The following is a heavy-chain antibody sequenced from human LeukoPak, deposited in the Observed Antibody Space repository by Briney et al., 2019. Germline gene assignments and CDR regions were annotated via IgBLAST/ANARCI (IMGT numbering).Heavy chain of an antibody. J-gene: IGHJ6*03. V-gene: IGHV3-30*02. CDR3: AKDGDYFHFYMDV. D-gene: IGHD3-16*01. Sequence: GGSLRLSCAASEFIFSSYAMYWVRQAPGKGLEWVAFIRYDGSDKYYADSVKGRSTISRDNSNNTLYLQMNSLRADDTAVYHCAKDGDYFHFYMDVWGKGTTVTVSS. CDR2: IRYDGSDK. CDR1: EFIFSSYA.